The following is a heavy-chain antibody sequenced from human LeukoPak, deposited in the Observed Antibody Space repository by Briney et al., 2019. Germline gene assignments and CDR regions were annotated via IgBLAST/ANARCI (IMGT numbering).Heavy chain of an antibody. V-gene: IGHV3-21*01. J-gene: IGHJ6*04. Sequence: GGSLRLSCAASGFTFSSYGMSWVRQAPGKGLEWVSSISSSSSYIYYADPVKGRFTISRDNAKNSLYLQMNSLRAEDTAVYYCAELGITMIGGVWGKGTTVTISS. CDR2: ISSSSSYI. CDR1: GFTFSSYG. CDR3: AELGITMIGGV. D-gene: IGHD3-10*02.